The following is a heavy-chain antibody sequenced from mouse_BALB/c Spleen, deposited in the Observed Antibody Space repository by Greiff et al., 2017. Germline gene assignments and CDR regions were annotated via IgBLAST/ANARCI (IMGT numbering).Heavy chain of an antibody. CDR2: ISSGGSYT. CDR3: ARDFGLFDY. V-gene: IGHV5-9-4*01. J-gene: IGHJ2*01. Sequence: EVHLVESGGGLVKPGGSLKLSCAASGFTFSSYAMSWVRQSPEKRLEWVAEISSGGSYTYYPATVTGRFTISRDNAKNTLYLEMSSLRSEDTAMYYCARDFGLFDYWGQGTTLTVSS. CDR1: GFTFSSYA.